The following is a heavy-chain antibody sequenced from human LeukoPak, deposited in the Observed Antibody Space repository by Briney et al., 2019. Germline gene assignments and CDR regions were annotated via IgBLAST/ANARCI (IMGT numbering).Heavy chain of an antibody. V-gene: IGHV4-39*01. CDR1: GGSINSINYY. CDR2: TYYAGNS. J-gene: IGHJ4*02. D-gene: IGHD3-10*01. CDR3: ARHQPGGGSGTKLPDY. Sequence: SETLSLTCIVSGGSINSINYYWGWIRQPPGKGLEWIGSTYYAGNSYYNPSLTSRLTISRDTSKNQFSLKLSSVTASDTAVYYCARHQPGGGSGTKLPDYWGQGILVTVSS.